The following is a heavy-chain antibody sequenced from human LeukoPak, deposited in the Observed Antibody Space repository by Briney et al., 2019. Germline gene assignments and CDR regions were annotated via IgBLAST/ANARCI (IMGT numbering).Heavy chain of an antibody. Sequence: GGSLRLSCAASGFTFSSYAMSWVRQVPGKGLEWVSAISGSGGSTYYADSVKGRFSISRDNSKNTLYLQMNSLRAEDTAVYYCAKDLSCSSVTCSLHYWGQGTLVTVSS. D-gene: IGHD2-2*01. CDR2: ISGSGGST. CDR3: AKDLSCSSVTCSLHY. J-gene: IGHJ4*02. CDR1: GFTFSSYA. V-gene: IGHV3-23*01.